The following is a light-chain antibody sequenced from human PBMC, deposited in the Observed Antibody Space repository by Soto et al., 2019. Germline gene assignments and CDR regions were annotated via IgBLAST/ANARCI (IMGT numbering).Light chain of an antibody. J-gene: IGKJ1*01. CDR2: KAS. CDR3: KQYNSYTCT. Sequence: DIQMTQSPSTLSASVGYRVTITCRASQSISSWLAWYQQKPGKAPKLLIYKASSLESGVPSRFSGSGSGTEFTLTISSLQPDDFATYYCKQYNSYTCTFGKGTKVEIX. CDR1: QSISSW. V-gene: IGKV1-5*03.